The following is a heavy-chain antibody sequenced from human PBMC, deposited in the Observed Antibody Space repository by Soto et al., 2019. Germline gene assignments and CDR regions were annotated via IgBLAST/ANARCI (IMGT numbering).Heavy chain of an antibody. CDR3: ARGDSTDCSNGVCSFFYNHDMDV. J-gene: IGHJ6*02. V-gene: IGHV1-2*06. CDR1: GYSFTDYH. CDR2: INPKSGGT. Sequence: ASVKVSCKASGYSFTDYHIHWVRQAPGQGLEWLGRINPKSGGTSTAQKFQGRVTMTTDTSISTASMELTRLTSDDTAIYYCARGDSTDCSNGVCSFFYNHDMDVWGQGTTVTV. D-gene: IGHD2-8*01.